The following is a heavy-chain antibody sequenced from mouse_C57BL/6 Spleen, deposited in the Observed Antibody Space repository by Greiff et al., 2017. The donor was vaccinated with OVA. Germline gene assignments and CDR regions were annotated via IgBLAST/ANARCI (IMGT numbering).Heavy chain of an antibody. V-gene: IGHV5-4*01. J-gene: IGHJ2*01. CDR3: AREDGYFDY. CDR1: GFTFSSYA. CDR2: ISDGGSYT. D-gene: IGHD2-3*01. Sequence: EVKLMESGGGLVKPGGSLKLSCAASGFTFSSYAMSWVRQTPEKRLEWVATISDGGSYTYYPDNVKGRFTISRDNAKNNLDLQMSHLKSEDTAMYYCAREDGYFDYWGQGTTLTVSS.